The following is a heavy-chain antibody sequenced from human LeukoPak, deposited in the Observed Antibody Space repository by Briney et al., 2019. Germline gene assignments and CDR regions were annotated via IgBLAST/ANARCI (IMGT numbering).Heavy chain of an antibody. CDR2: ISGSGGST. V-gene: IGHV3-23*01. CDR3: AKRSNPYGDYRSNWFDP. J-gene: IGHJ5*02. Sequence: GGSLRLSCAASGFTFSSYGMSWVRQAPGKGLEWVSAISGSGGSTYYADSVKGRFTISRDNSKNTLYLQMNSLRAEDTAVYYCAKRSNPYGDYRSNWFDPWGQGTLVTVSS. D-gene: IGHD4-17*01. CDR1: GFTFSSYG.